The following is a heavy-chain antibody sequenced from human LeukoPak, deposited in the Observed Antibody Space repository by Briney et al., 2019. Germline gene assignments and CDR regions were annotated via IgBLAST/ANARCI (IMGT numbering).Heavy chain of an antibody. D-gene: IGHD6-19*01. CDR1: GFTFSSYA. Sequence: GGSLRLSCAASGFTFSSYAMSWVRQAPGKGLEWVSAISGSGGSTYYADSVKGRFTISRDNSKNTLYLQMNSLRAEDTAVYYCAKDRVPIAVAGPPSNWFDPWGQGTLVTVSS. V-gene: IGHV3-23*01. CDR2: ISGSGGST. CDR3: AKDRVPIAVAGPPSNWFDP. J-gene: IGHJ5*02.